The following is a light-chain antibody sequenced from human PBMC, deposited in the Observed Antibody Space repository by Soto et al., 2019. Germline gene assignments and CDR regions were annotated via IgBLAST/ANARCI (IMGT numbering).Light chain of an antibody. J-gene: IGKJ1*01. CDR1: QSVSTNY. CDR2: GAS. Sequence: EIVLTQSPGTLSLSPGERATLSCRTSQSVSTNYLAWYQQKPGQAPRLLIYGASSRATGIPDRFSGSGSGTDFALSISRLEPEDFAVYYCQQYSSPWTFGQGTKVDIK. CDR3: QQYSSPWT. V-gene: IGKV3-20*01.